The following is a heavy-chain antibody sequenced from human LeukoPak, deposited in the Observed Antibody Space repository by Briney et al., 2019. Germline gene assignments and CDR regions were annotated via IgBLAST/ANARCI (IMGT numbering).Heavy chain of an antibody. J-gene: IGHJ6*03. CDR1: GYTFTSYA. V-gene: IGHV7-4-1*02. CDR3: ARGPIGYCSGGSCYSPYYMDV. D-gene: IGHD2-15*01. Sequence: ASVKVSCKASGYTFTSYAMNWVRQAPGQGLEWMGWINTNTGNPTYAQGFTGRFVFSLDTSVSTAYLQISSLKAEDTAVYYCARGPIGYCSGGSCYSPYYMDVWGKGTTVTISS. CDR2: INTNTGNP.